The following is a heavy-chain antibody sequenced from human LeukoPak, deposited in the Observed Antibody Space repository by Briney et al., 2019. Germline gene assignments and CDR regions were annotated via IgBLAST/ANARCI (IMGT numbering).Heavy chain of an antibody. J-gene: IGHJ4*02. CDR2: INHRGST. CDR3: ARDGAATFSDY. V-gene: IGHV4-34*01. Sequence: SETLSLTCAVYGGSFSGYHWSWIRQPPGKGLEWIGEINHRGSTNYNPSLKSRVTISVDTSKNQFSLKLTSVTAADTAIYYCARDGAATFSDYWGQGTLVTVSS. CDR1: GGSFSGYH. D-gene: IGHD1-26*01.